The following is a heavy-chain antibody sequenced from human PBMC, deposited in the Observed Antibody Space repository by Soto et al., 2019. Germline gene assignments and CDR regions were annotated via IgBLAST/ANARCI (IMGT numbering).Heavy chain of an antibody. Sequence: SSETLSLTCTFSGGSISSYYWSLIRQPPGKGLEWIGEIYHSGSTNYNPSLKSRVTISVDTSKNQFSLKLSSVTAADTAVYYCARYRRGSGSPRDYYYGMDVWGQGTTVTVSS. V-gene: IGHV4-59*12. CDR2: IYHSGST. CDR3: ARYRRGSGSPRDYYYGMDV. CDR1: GGSISSYY. D-gene: IGHD3-10*01. J-gene: IGHJ6*02.